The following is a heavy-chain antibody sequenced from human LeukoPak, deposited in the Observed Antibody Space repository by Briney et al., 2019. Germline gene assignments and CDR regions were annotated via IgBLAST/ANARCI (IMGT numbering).Heavy chain of an antibody. CDR3: ARDYEKDIVVVVAATQLNWFDP. J-gene: IGHJ5*02. Sequence: GGSLRLSCAGSGFIFSNYWMHWVRQAPGKGLEWVSSISSSSSYIYYADSVKGRFTISRDNAKNSLYLQMNSLRAEDTAVYYCARDYEKDIVVVVAATQLNWFDPWGQGTLVTVSS. CDR1: GFIFSNYW. CDR2: ISSSSSYI. V-gene: IGHV3-21*01. D-gene: IGHD2-15*01.